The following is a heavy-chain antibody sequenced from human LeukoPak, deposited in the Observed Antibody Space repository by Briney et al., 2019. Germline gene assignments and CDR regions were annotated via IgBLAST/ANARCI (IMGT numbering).Heavy chain of an antibody. D-gene: IGHD4-17*01. CDR2: ISYDGSNK. J-gene: IGHJ4*02. Sequence: GGSLRLSCAASGFTFSSYGMHWVRQAPGKGLEWVAVISYDGSNKYYADSVKGRFTISRDNSKNTLYLQMNSLRAEDTAVYYCGKHAVTTVTTAPFDYWGQGTLVTVSS. CDR1: GFTFSSYG. V-gene: IGHV3-30*18. CDR3: GKHAVTTVTTAPFDY.